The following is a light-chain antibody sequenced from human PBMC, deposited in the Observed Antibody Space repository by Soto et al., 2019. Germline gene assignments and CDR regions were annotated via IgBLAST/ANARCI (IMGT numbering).Light chain of an antibody. J-gene: IGLJ1*01. V-gene: IGLV2-23*02. CDR2: EVT. Sequence: QSVLTQPASVSGSPGQSITISCTGTSSDVGSYNLVSWFQHHPGKAPKVMIYEVTKRPSGVSNRFSGSKSGNTASLTISGLQAEDEADYHCCPYAVPYVFGTGTRSPS. CDR3: CPYAVPYV. CDR1: SSDVGSYNL.